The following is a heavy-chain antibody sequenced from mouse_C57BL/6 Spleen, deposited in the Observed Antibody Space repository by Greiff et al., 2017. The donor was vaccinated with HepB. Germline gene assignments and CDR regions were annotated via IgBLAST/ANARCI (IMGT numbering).Heavy chain of an antibody. D-gene: IGHD1-1*01. CDR2: INPSSGYT. CDR1: GYTFTSYT. CDR3: ARGDYGSSYGSFAY. Sequence: QVQLQQSGAELARPGASVKMSCKASGYTFTSYTMHWVKQRPGQGLEWIGYINPSSGYTKYNQKFKDKATLTADKSSSTAYMQLSSLTSEDSAVYYCARGDYGSSYGSFAYWGQGTLVTVSA. J-gene: IGHJ3*01. V-gene: IGHV1-4*01.